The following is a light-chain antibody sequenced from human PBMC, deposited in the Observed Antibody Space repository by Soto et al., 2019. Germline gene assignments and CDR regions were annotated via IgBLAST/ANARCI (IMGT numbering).Light chain of an antibody. Sequence: QSVLTQPPSVSGAPGQRVTISCTGSSSNIGAGYDVHWYQQLPGTAPKLLIYGNSNRPSGVPDRLSGSKFGTSASLAITGLQAEDEADYYCQSYDSSLSGGVFGTGTKVTVL. CDR2: GNS. V-gene: IGLV1-40*01. J-gene: IGLJ1*01. CDR1: SSNIGAGYD. CDR3: QSYDSSLSGGV.